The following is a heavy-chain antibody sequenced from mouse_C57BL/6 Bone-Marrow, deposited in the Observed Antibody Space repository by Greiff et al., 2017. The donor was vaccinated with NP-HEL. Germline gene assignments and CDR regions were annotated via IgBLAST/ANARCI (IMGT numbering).Heavy chain of an antibody. CDR2: IYPSDSET. CDR3: ASSECLLPYAMDY. J-gene: IGHJ4*01. D-gene: IGHD1-1*01. CDR1: GYTFTSYW. V-gene: IGHV1-61*01. Sequence: QVQLQQSGAELVRPGSSVKLSCKASGYTFTSYWMDWVKQRPGQGLEWIGHIYPSDSETHYNQKFTDKATLTVDKSYSTAYLQLSSLTSEDSAVLYCASSECLLPYAMDYWGQGTSVTVSS.